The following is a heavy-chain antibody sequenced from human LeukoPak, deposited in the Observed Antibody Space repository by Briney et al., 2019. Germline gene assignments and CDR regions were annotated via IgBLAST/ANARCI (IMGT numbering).Heavy chain of an antibody. CDR3: AVTIAVGY. CDR2: IKEDGSEQ. D-gene: IGHD2-15*01. V-gene: IGHV3-7*01. Sequence: GGSLRLSCAASRFNFSSYWMTCVRQAPGKGLEWVANIKEDGSEQHYVGSVKGRFTISRDNAKNSLYLQMNTLRVEDTAVYYCAVTIAVGYWGQGTLVTVSS. CDR1: RFNFSSYW. J-gene: IGHJ4*02.